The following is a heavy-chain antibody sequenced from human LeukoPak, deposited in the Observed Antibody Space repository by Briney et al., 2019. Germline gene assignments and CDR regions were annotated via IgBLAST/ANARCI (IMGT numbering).Heavy chain of an antibody. J-gene: IGHJ5*02. CDR1: GGSVSSGSFY. CDR2: IYTSGST. CDR3: ARSRIAAPFDP. V-gene: IGHV4-61*01. D-gene: IGHD6-6*01. Sequence: KTSETLSLTCTVSGGSVSSGSFYWSWIRQPPGKGLEWIGRIYTSGSTNYNPSLKSRVTMSVDTSKNQFSLNLGSVTAADTAVYYCARSRIAAPFDPWGQGTLVTVSS.